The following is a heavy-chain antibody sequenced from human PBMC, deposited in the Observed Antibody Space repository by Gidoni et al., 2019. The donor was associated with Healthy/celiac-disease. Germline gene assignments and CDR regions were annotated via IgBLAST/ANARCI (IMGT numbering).Heavy chain of an antibody. CDR2: IYHSGST. D-gene: IGHD5-18*01. Sequence: QVQLQEPGPGLVKPSETLSLTCAVSGYSISSGSYWGWIRQPPGKGLEWIGSIYHSGSTYYNPTLKSRVTISVDTSKNQCSLKLSSVTAADTAVYYCARDFEEDTAMVTGRYYFDYWGQGTLVTVSS. CDR3: ARDFEEDTAMVTGRYYFDY. CDR1: GYSISSGSY. V-gene: IGHV4-38-2*02. J-gene: IGHJ4*02.